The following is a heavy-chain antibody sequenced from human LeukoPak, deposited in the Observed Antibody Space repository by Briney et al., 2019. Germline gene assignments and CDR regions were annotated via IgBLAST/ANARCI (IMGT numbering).Heavy chain of an antibody. Sequence: GGSLRLSCAASGFTFSSYWMSWVRQAPGKGLEWVANIKQDGSEKYYVDSVKGRFTISRDNAKNSLYLQMNSLRAEDTAVYYCARGPIAAAGHTYAFDIWGQGTMVTVSS. V-gene: IGHV3-7*01. CDR3: ARGPIAAAGHTYAFDI. CDR2: IKQDGSEK. J-gene: IGHJ3*02. CDR1: GFTFSSYW. D-gene: IGHD6-13*01.